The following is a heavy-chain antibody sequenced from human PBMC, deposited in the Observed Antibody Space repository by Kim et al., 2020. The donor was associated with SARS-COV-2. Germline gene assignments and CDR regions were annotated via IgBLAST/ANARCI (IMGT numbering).Heavy chain of an antibody. CDR2: IYYSGST. CDR3: ARGNEFGELYVYFDY. V-gene: IGHV4-59*01. J-gene: IGHJ4*02. CDR1: GGSISSYY. D-gene: IGHD3-10*01. Sequence: SETLSLTRTVSGGSISSYYWSWIRQPPGKGLEWIGYIYYSGSTNYNPSLKSRVTISVDTSKNQFSLKLSSVTAADTAVYYCARGNEFGELYVYFDYWGQGTLVTVSS.